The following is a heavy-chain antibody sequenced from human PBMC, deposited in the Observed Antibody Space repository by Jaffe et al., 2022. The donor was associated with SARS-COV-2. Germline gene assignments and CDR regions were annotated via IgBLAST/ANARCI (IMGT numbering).Heavy chain of an antibody. CDR1: GGSFSGYY. CDR2: INHSGST. D-gene: IGHD2-2*01. V-gene: IGHV4-34*01. CDR3: ARGPYCSSTSCYSRWFDP. J-gene: IGHJ5*02. Sequence: QVQLQQWGAGLLKPSETLSLTCAVYGGSFSGYYWSWIRQPPGKGLEWIGEINHSGSTNYNPSLKSRVTISVDTSKNQFSLKLSSVTAADTAVYYCARGPYCSSTSCYSRWFDPWGQGTLVTVSS.